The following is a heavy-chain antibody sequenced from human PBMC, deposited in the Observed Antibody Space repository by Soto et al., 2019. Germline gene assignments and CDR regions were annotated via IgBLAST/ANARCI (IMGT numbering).Heavy chain of an antibody. J-gene: IGHJ6*02. V-gene: IGHV1-69*13. CDR1: GGTFSSYA. CDR3: ARLRGTGTTRRGMDV. Sequence: AASVKVSCKASGGTFSSYAISWVRQAPGQGLEWMGGIIPIFGTANYAQKFQGRVTITADESTSTAYMELSSLRSEDTAVYYCARLRGTGTTRRGMDVWGQGTTVTVSS. CDR2: IIPIFGTA. D-gene: IGHD1-7*01.